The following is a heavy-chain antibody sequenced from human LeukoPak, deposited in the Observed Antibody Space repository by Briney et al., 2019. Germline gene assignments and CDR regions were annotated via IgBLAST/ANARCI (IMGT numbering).Heavy chain of an antibody. CDR1: GFTFSNFA. CDR3: AKWGPGAIGKALDS. CDR2: ISGSGGST. D-gene: IGHD7-27*01. V-gene: IGHV3-23*01. J-gene: IGHJ4*02. Sequence: GGSLRLSCAASGFTFSNFALSWVRQAPGKGLEWVSAISGSGGSTYYADSVRGRFTISRDNSKNTLFLQMNGLRDEDTAVYYCAKWGPGAIGKALDSWGQGTLVTVAS.